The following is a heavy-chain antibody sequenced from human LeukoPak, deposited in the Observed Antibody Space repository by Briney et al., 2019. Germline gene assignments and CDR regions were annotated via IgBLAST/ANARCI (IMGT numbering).Heavy chain of an antibody. CDR3: AKIHDDSGYYFEYFQF. J-gene: IGHJ1*01. D-gene: IGHD3-22*01. CDR1: GGTFTNYG. V-gene: IGHV1-69*04. CDR2: IIPILDIA. Sequence: SVKVSCKASGGTFTNYGISWVRQAPGQGLEYMGRIIPILDIAEYEQKFQGRVTITADTSTSTVYMELSSLRSEDTAVYYCAKIHDDSGYYFEYFQFWGQGTLVTVSS.